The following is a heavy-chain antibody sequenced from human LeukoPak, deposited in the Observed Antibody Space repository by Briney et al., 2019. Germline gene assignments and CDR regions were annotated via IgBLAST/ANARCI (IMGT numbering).Heavy chain of an antibody. CDR1: GFMFSNFA. J-gene: IGHJ4*02. D-gene: IGHD2-2*01. Sequence: PGGSLRLSCAASGFMFSNFAMSWVRHAPGKGLEWVSTIYYSGGNTYSADSVKGRFTISRDNAKNTLYLQMNSLRAEDTAVYYCAKDQGQAVVPRRFDYWGQGTLVTVSS. CDR2: IYYSGGNT. CDR3: AKDQGQAVVPRRFDY. V-gene: IGHV3-23*01.